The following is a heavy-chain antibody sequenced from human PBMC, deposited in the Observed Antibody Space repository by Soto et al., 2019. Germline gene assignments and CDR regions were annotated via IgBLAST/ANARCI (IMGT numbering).Heavy chain of an antibody. CDR1: GFTVSSNY. Sequence: EVQLVESGGGLIQPGGSLRLSCAASGFTVSSNYMSWVRQAPGKGLEWVSVIYSDDNTYYTDSVKGRFTISRDNSKNTLYLHMNSLRAEDTAVYYCARAGYSGYDFPDYWGQGTLVTVSS. CDR3: ARAGYSGYDFPDY. D-gene: IGHD5-12*01. CDR2: IYSDDNT. V-gene: IGHV3-53*01. J-gene: IGHJ4*02.